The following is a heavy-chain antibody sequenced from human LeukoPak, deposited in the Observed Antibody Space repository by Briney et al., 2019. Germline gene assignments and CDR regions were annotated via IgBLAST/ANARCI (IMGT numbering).Heavy chain of an antibody. V-gene: IGHV3-7*05. D-gene: IGHD4-17*01. Sequence: GGSLRLSCAASGFTFSSYWMNWVRQAPGKGLEWVANIHEDGSDKYYVDSVKGRFTVSRDNAKNSLYLQMNSLRAEDTAVYYCAKAQLRVTTGIDNWGQGTLVTVSS. CDR2: IHEDGSDK. CDR1: GFTFSSYW. J-gene: IGHJ4*02. CDR3: AKAQLRVTTGIDN.